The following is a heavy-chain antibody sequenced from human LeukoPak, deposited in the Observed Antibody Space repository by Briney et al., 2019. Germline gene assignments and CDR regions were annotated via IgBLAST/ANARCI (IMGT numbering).Heavy chain of an antibody. D-gene: IGHD2-15*01. CDR2: ISYEGGNI. Sequence: PGGSLRLSCAASGFIFSSYGMHWVRQAPGKGLEWVAVISYEGGNISYTDSVKGRFTISRDNSKNTMYLQMNSLRAEDTAVYYCAKRGYCRGGTCFSHDAFDIWGQGTMVTVSS. CDR1: GFIFSSYG. V-gene: IGHV3-30*18. J-gene: IGHJ3*02. CDR3: AKRGYCRGGTCFSHDAFDI.